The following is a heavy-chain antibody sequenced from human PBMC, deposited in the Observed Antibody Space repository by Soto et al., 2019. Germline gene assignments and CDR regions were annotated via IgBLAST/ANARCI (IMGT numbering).Heavy chain of an antibody. V-gene: IGHV3-30*18. CDR3: AKSGYSYGSDY. D-gene: IGHD5-18*01. CDR1: GFTFSSYG. CDR2: ISYDGSNK. Sequence: PGGSLRLSCAASGFTFSSYGMHWVRQAPGKGLEWVAVISYDGSNKYYADSVKGRFTISRDNSKNTLYLQMNSLRAEDTAVYYCAKSGYSYGSDYWGQGTLVPVSS. J-gene: IGHJ4*02.